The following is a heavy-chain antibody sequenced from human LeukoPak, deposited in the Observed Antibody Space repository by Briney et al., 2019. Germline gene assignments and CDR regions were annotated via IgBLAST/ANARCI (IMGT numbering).Heavy chain of an antibody. CDR3: ARGGLLRYFDWTPSGAFDI. CDR1: GGSISSGGYS. CDR2: IYHSGST. V-gene: IGHV4-30-2*01. J-gene: IGHJ3*02. Sequence: KTSETLSLTCAVSGGSISSGGYSWSWIRQPPGKGLEWIGYIYHSGSTYYNPSLKSRVTISVDRSKNQFSLKLSSVTAADTAVYYCARGGLLRYFDWTPSGAFDIWGQGTMVTVSS. D-gene: IGHD3-9*01.